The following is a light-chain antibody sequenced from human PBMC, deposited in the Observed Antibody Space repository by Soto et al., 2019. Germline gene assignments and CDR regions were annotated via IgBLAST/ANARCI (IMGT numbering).Light chain of an antibody. CDR3: QQSFNNPRT. V-gene: IGKV1-39*01. CDR1: LGFANY. CDR2: GAS. J-gene: IGKJ1*01. Sequence: DIQMTQSPSSLSASVGDRVTITCRASLGFANYLNWYQQKPWKAPKLLSYGASSLQSGVPSKFSGSGSGTDFTLTISSLQPEDFATYYCQQSFNNPRTFGQEAKVEFK.